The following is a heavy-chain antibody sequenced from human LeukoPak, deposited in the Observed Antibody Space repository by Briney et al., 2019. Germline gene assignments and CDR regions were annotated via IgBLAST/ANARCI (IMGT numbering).Heavy chain of an antibody. CDR3: ARGGMPYSSSSGYYMDV. V-gene: IGHV3-53*01. Sequence: GGSLRLSCAASGFTVSSNYMSWVRQAPGKGLEWVSVIYSGGSTYYADSVKGRFTISRDNSKNSLYLQMNSLRAEDTAVYYCARGGMPYSSSSGYYMDVWGKGTTVTVSS. D-gene: IGHD6-6*01. CDR1: GFTVSSNY. J-gene: IGHJ6*03. CDR2: IYSGGST.